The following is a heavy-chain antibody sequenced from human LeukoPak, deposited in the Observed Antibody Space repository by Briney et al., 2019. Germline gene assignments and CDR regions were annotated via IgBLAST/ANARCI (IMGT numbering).Heavy chain of an antibody. D-gene: IGHD3-10*01. CDR3: AKEGADRGSLRNDYFDY. V-gene: IGHV3-30*18. Sequence: GGSLRLSCAASGFPFSSYGMHWVRQAPGKGLEWVAVISYDGSNKYYADSVKGRFTISRDNSKNTLYLQMNSLRAEDTAVYYCAKEGADRGSLRNDYFDYWGQGTLVTVSS. CDR1: GFPFSSYG. J-gene: IGHJ4*02. CDR2: ISYDGSNK.